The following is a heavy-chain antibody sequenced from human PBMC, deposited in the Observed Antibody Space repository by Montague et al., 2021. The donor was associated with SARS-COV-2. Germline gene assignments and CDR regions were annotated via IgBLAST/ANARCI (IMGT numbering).Heavy chain of an antibody. CDR2: INHSGIT. CDR1: GGSFSDYS. CDR3: ARGLMSINMMVVIMTGASTWLDS. Sequence: SETLSLTCAVYGGSFSDYSWTWIRQPPGKGLEWIGEINHSGITKYNPTLKSRVTISVDTSKNQFSLKLSSVTAADTAVYYCARGLMSINMMVVIMTGASTWLDSWGQGTRVTVSP. J-gene: IGHJ5*01. V-gene: IGHV4-34*01. D-gene: IGHD3-22*01.